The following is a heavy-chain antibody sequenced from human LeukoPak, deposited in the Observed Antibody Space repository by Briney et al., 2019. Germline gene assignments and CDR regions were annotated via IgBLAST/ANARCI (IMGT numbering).Heavy chain of an antibody. CDR1: GFTFSSYG. CDR2: ISYNGSNK. V-gene: IGHV3-30*03. J-gene: IGHJ4*02. CDR3: ARGGYMITFGGVIDY. D-gene: IGHD3-16*02. Sequence: HPGGSLRLSCAASGFTFSSYGMHWVRQAPGKGLEWVAVISYNGSNKYYADSVKGRFTISRDNAKNSLYLQMNSLRAEDTAVYYCARGGYMITFGGVIDYWGQGTLVTVSS.